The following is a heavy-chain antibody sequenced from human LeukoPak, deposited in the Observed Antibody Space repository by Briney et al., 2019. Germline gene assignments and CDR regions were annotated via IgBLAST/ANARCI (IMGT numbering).Heavy chain of an antibody. CDR1: GGSISSSNW. J-gene: IGHJ5*02. CDR3: AREVCSGGSCSWFAP. CDR2: IYHSGST. V-gene: IGHV4-4*02. D-gene: IGHD2-15*01. Sequence: SETLSLTCAVSGGSISSSNWWSWVRQPPGKGLEWIGEIYHSGSTNYNPSLKSRVTISVDRSKNQFSLKLSSVTAADTAVYYCAREVCSGGSCSWFAPWGQEPLATVPS.